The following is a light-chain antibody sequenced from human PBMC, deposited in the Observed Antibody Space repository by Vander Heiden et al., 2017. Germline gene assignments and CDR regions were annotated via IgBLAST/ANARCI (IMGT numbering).Light chain of an antibody. CDR1: QSVSSS. J-gene: IGKJ4*01. Sequence: DIALTQSPATLSLSPGERVTVSCRASQSVSSSLAWYQQKPGQAPRLLISDASKMATGIPARFSGSGSGTDFTLTISSLEPEDFASYYCQQRSNWPLTFGGGTKVEIK. V-gene: IGKV3-11*01. CDR3: QQRSNWPLT. CDR2: DAS.